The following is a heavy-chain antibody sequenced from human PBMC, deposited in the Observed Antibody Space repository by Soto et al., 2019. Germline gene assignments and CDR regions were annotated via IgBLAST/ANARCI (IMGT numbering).Heavy chain of an antibody. CDR2: ISAYNGNT. D-gene: IGHD6-13*01. V-gene: IGHV1-18*01. Sequence: GASVKVSCKASGYTFTSYGISWVRQAPGQGLEWMGWISAYNGNTNYAQKLQGRVTMTTDTSTSTAYMELRSLRSDDAAVYYCARTPLAEAGMGEHFDYWGQGTRVTVSS. CDR3: ARTPLAEAGMGEHFDY. CDR1: GYTFTSYG. J-gene: IGHJ4*02.